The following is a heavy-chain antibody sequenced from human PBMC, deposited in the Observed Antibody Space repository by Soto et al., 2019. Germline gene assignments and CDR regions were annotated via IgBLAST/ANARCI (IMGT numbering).Heavy chain of an antibody. Sequence: SETLSLTCTVGGGSSSRYYWSCIRQPPGKGLEWIGYIYYSGSTNYNPSLKSRVTISVDTSKNQFSLKLSSVTAADTAVYYCASWRPSRGYCTNGVCYTGTGYGMDVWGQGTTVTVSS. V-gene: IGHV4-59*01. CDR3: ASWRPSRGYCTNGVCYTGTGYGMDV. CDR1: GGSSSRYY. J-gene: IGHJ6*02. CDR2: IYYSGST. D-gene: IGHD2-8*01.